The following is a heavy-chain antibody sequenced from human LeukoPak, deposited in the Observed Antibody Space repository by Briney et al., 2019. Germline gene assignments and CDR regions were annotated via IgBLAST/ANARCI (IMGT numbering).Heavy chain of an antibody. CDR2: INWNGGST. Sequence: GGSLRLSCAASGFTFSSYWMSWVRQAPGKGLEWVSGINWNGGSTGYADSVKGRFTISRDNAKNSPYLQMNSLRAEDTALYYCARDSRMDSSGYYWWDYYYYYMDVWGKGTTVTVSS. J-gene: IGHJ6*03. V-gene: IGHV3-20*04. CDR1: GFTFSSYW. CDR3: ARDSRMDSSGYYWWDYYYYYMDV. D-gene: IGHD3-22*01.